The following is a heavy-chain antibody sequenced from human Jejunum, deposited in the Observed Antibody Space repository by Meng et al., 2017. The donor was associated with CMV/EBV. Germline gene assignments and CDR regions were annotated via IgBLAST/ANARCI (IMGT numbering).Heavy chain of an antibody. Sequence: DYYMSWIRQAPGKGLEWLSYISSSGTTTYYVDSVRGRFTISRDTSKNTLFLQMNGLRAEDTAVYYCARDLPGTIREDHYDGMDVWGPGTTVTVSS. V-gene: IGHV3-11*01. J-gene: IGHJ6*02. CDR2: ISSSGTTT. CDR3: ARDLPGTIREDHYDGMDV. CDR1: DYY. D-gene: IGHD3-3*02.